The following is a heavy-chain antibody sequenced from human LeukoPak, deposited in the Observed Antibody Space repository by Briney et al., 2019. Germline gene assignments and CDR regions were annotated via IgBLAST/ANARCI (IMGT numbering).Heavy chain of an antibody. CDR2: ISGSGGST. J-gene: IGHJ4*02. Sequence: GGSLRLSCAASGFPFRDYYMTWIRQAPGKGLEWVSAISGSGGSTYYADSVKGRFTISRDNSKNTLYLQMNSLRAEDTAVYYCAKPGSDCSSTSCPFYYFDYWGQGTLVTVSS. V-gene: IGHV3-23*01. CDR3: AKPGSDCSSTSCPFYYFDY. D-gene: IGHD2-2*01. CDR1: GFPFRDYY.